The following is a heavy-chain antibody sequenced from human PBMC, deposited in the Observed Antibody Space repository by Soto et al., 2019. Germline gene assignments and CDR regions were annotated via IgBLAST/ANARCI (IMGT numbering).Heavy chain of an antibody. Sequence: QVQLVQSGAEVKKPGSSVKVSCKASGGTFSSYAISWVRQAPGQGLEWMGGIIPIFGTANYARKFQGRVNITADEYTSTAYMEVRSMSSDDRAAYYCARGEGYYDSAGLRGGRFDPWGQGTLVTVSS. J-gene: IGHJ5*02. D-gene: IGHD3-10*01. CDR2: IIPIFGTA. CDR1: GGTFSSYA. CDR3: ARGEGYYDSAGLRGGRFDP. V-gene: IGHV1-69*01.